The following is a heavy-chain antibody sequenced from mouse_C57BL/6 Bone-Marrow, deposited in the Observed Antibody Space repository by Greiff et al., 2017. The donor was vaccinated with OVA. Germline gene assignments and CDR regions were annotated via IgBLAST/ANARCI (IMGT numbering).Heavy chain of an antibody. D-gene: IGHD1-1*01. CDR2: IYPGSGST. CDR3: ARIYYGSSPYYYAMDY. Sequence: QVQLQQPGAELVKPGASVTMSCKASGYTFTSYWITWVKQRPGQGLEWIGDIYPGSGSTNYNEKFKSKATLTVDTSSSTAYMQLSSLTSEDSAVYYCARIYYGSSPYYYAMDYWGQGTSVTVSS. J-gene: IGHJ4*01. CDR1: GYTFTSYW. V-gene: IGHV1-55*01.